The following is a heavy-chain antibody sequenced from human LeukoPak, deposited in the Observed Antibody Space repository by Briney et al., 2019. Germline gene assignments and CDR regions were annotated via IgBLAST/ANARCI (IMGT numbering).Heavy chain of an antibody. J-gene: IGHJ4*02. V-gene: IGHV4-38-2*02. CDR1: GYSISSGHY. CDR2: IYHSGST. D-gene: IGHD1-26*01. Sequence: SETLSLTCTVSGYSISSGHYWGWIRQPPGKGLEWIGSIYHSGSTYYNPSLKSRVTISVDTTKNQFTLKLSSVTAADTAVYYCARTGLVGAIAVGYYFDYWGQGTLVTVSS. CDR3: ARTGLVGAIAVGYYFDY.